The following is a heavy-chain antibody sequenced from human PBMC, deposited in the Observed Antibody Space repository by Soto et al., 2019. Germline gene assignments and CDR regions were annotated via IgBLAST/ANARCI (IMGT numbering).Heavy chain of an antibody. D-gene: IGHD2-15*01. CDR3: ARHRRDKTYFDY. V-gene: IGHV4-39*01. CDR1: GGSISGSDFC. J-gene: IGHJ4*02. CDR2: IYYSGST. Sequence: PSETLSLTCIVSGGSISGSDFCWGWIRQPPGKGLEWIANIYYSGSTYYNPSLKSRVTISVDTSKNQFSLKLSSVTAADTAVYYCARHRRDKTYFDYWGQGTLVTVSS.